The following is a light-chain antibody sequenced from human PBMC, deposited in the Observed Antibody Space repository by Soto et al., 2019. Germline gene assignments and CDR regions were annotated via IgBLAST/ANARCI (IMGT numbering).Light chain of an antibody. CDR1: QDINNC. V-gene: IGKV1-33*01. CDR3: QQYDDLPIT. Sequence: IQVTQSPSSLSASIGDRVTITCRSSQDINNCLNWYQQKPGKAPKLLIFDASTLKTGVPSRFSGSGSGTDFTFTISSLQPEDSVTYYCQQYDDLPITFGQGTRLEIK. CDR2: DAS. J-gene: IGKJ5*01.